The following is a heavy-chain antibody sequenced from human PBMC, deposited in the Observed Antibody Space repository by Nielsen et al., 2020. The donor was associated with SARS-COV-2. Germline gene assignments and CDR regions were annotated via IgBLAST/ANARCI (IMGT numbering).Heavy chain of an antibody. CDR1: GYTFTSYG. V-gene: IGHV1-18*01. CDR3: AREDYYDSSGYYYYYGMDV. CDR2: ISAYNGNT. J-gene: IGHJ6*02. Sequence: ASVKVSCKASGYTFTSYGISWVRQAPGQGLEWMGWISAYNGNTNYAQKLQGRVTMTRDTSTSTVYMELSSLRSEDTAVYYCAREDYYDSSGYYYYYGMDVWGQGTTVTVSS. D-gene: IGHD3-22*01.